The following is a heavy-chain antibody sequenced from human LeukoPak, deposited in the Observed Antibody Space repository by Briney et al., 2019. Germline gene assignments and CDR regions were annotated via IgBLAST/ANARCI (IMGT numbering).Heavy chain of an antibody. Sequence: ASVKVACKASGYTFTNYAIHWVRQAPGQRLEWMGWINAGNGNTKYSQKLQGRVTITRDTSATTAYMELSSLRSEDTAVYYCARDYCSSTSCLADGMDVWDKGTTVTVSS. CDR2: INAGNGNT. CDR3: ARDYCSSTSCLADGMDV. V-gene: IGHV1-3*01. CDR1: GYTFTNYA. D-gene: IGHD2-2*01. J-gene: IGHJ6*04.